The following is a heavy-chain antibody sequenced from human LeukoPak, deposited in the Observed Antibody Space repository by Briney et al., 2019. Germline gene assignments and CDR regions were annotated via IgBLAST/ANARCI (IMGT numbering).Heavy chain of an antibody. CDR1: GYTFTSYG. CDR2: ISAYNGNT. D-gene: IGHD3-22*01. V-gene: IGHV1-18*01. Sequence: GASVKVSCKASGYTFTSYGISWVRQAPGQGLEWMGWISAYNGNTNYAQKLQGRVTMTTDTSTSTAYMELRSLRSDDTAVYYCARDYYDSSGYIPHDYWGQGTLVTVSS. CDR3: ARDYYDSSGYIPHDY. J-gene: IGHJ4*02.